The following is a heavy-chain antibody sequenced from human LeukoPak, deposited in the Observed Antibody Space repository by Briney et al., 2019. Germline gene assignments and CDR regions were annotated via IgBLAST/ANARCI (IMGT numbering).Heavy chain of an antibody. Sequence: GESLRIACKGSGYSFTSYWITWVRQMPGKGLEWMGRIDPSDSYTNYSPSFQGHVTISADKSISTAYLQWSSLKASDTAMYYCARYTTGAFDYWGQGTLVTVSS. CDR1: GYSFTSYW. D-gene: IGHD1-1*01. CDR2: IDPSDSYT. J-gene: IGHJ4*02. CDR3: ARYTTGAFDY. V-gene: IGHV5-10-1*01.